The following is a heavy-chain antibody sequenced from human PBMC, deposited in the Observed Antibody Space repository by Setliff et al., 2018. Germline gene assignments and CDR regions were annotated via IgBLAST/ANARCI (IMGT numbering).Heavy chain of an antibody. D-gene: IGHD1-26*01. CDR1: GYSFTTYW. CDR3: ARPPLVGGCDY. Sequence: GESLKISCKASGYSFTTYWIGWVRQMPGKGLEWMGIIYPGDSDTTYSPSFQGQVTISADKSISTVYLQWSSLKASDTAMYYCARPPLVGGCDYWGQGTLVTVSS. CDR2: IYPGDSDT. J-gene: IGHJ4*02. V-gene: IGHV5-51*01.